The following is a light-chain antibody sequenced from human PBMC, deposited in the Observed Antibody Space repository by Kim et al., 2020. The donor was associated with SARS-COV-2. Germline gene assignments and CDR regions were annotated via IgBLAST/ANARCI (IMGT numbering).Light chain of an antibody. Sequence: SYELTQPLSVSVALGQTASITCGGNNIGRKNVHWYQQKTGQAPVLVIYKDSSRPSGIPERFSGSTSGNKATLTISRAQAGDEADYYCQVWDNRSVVFGGGTKLTVL. V-gene: IGLV3-9*01. CDR1: NIGRKN. CDR3: QVWDNRSVV. J-gene: IGLJ3*02. CDR2: KDS.